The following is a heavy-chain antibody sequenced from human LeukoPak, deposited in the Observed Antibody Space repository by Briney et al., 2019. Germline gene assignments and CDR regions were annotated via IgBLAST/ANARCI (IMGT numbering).Heavy chain of an antibody. CDR2: MLSRGRDT. J-gene: IGHJ4*02. V-gene: IGHV3-33*01. CDR1: GFTFSNYG. Sequence: SGGSRRLSCEAAGFTFSNYGMHWVRQAPGKGLEWVALMLSRGRDTFYSDSVRGRVAISRDNSKNTVDLQMSSLRAEDTAVYFCARDRGVSSGGSWYSTYFDNWGQGTPVTVSS. CDR3: ARDRGVSSGGSWYSTYFDN. D-gene: IGHD2-15*01.